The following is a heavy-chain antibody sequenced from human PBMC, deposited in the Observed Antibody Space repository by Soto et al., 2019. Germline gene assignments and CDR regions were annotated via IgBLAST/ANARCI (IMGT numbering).Heavy chain of an antibody. D-gene: IGHD2-8*01. CDR2: IYYTGST. Sequence: GGYVHSDYCRWRRQSTGRGLEGIAYIYYTGSTKYNPSLKSRATISLDTSKNEVYLKMTSVTAADTAVYYCARARVRGVSPDYDFWGQGTQVTVSS. V-gene: IGHV4-59*02. CDR3: ARARVRGVSPDYDF. CDR1: GGYVHSDY. J-gene: IGHJ4*02.